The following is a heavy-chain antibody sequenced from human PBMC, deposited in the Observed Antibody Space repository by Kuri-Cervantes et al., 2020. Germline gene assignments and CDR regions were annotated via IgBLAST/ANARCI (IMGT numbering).Heavy chain of an antibody. CDR3: ARGRAARFLEWLLSY. V-gene: IGHV1-18*01. Sequence: ASVKVSCKASGYTFTSYGISWVRQAPGQGLEWMGWISVYNGDTKYAQKFQGRVNMTTDTSTTTAYMELSSLRSEDTAVYYCARGRAARFLEWLLSYWGQGTLVTVSS. CDR1: GYTFTSYG. CDR2: ISVYNGDT. J-gene: IGHJ4*02. D-gene: IGHD3-3*01.